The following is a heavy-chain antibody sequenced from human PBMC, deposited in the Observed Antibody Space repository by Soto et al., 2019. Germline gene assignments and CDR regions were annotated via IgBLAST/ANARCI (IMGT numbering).Heavy chain of an antibody. CDR3: ARRWGGTFDY. D-gene: IGHD2-21*01. CDR1: GGSISSYY. V-gene: IGHV4-59*01. Sequence: QVQLPASGPGLVKPSETLSLTCTVSGGSISSYYWSWIRQPPGKGLEWIGYIYYSGSTNYNPSLKSRVTISVDTSKNQFSLKLSSVTAADTAVYYCARRWGGTFDYWGQGTLVTVSS. CDR2: IYYSGST. J-gene: IGHJ4*02.